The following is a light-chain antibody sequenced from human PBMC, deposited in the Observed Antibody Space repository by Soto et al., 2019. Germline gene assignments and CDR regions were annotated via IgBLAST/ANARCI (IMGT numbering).Light chain of an antibody. J-gene: IGKJ1*01. CDR2: GAS. CDR3: QQYVSSPWA. Sequence: EIVLAQSPGTLSLSPGESATLSCRASQSVSSSCLAWYQQKAGQAPRLLIYGASRRATGIPDRFSGSGSGTDFTLTISRLEPEDFAVYYCQQYVSSPWAFGQGTKVEI. CDR1: QSVSSSC. V-gene: IGKV3-20*01.